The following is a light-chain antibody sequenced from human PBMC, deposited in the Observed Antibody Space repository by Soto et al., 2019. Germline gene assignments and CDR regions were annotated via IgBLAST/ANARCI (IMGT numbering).Light chain of an antibody. CDR3: RSYTSSITLDV. V-gene: IGLV2-14*01. Sequence: QSVLTQPASVSGSPGQSITISCTGTSSDVGGYNYVSWYQQHPGNAPKLMIYDVSNRPSGVSNRFSGSKSGNTASLTISGLQAEDEADYYCRSYTSSITLDVFGTGTKLTVL. J-gene: IGLJ1*01. CDR2: DVS. CDR1: SSDVGGYNY.